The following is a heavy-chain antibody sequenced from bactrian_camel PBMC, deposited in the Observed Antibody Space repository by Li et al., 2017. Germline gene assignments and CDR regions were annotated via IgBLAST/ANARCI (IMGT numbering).Heavy chain of an antibody. V-gene: IGHV3S53*01. J-gene: IGHJ4*01. CDR3: AAESPSLAGWKPTSLLNQFAYNY. Sequence: HVQLVESGGGSVQAGGSLRLSCAASGNTGKRNCMGWFRQAPGKEREGLAFIDSAGSTRYADSVKGRFTISRDNARNTLYLQMNNLKPDDTAMYYCAAESPSLAGWKPTSLLNQFAYNYWGQGTQVTVS. CDR2: IDSAGST. CDR1: GNTGKRNC. D-gene: IGHD5*01.